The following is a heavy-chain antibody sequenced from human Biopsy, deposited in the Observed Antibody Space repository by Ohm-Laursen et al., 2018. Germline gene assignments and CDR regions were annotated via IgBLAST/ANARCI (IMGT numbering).Heavy chain of an antibody. J-gene: IGHJ4*02. Sequence: SETLSLTWTVSSGSISSYYWTWIRQPAGKGLEWIGRVYISGGTTYNPSLKSRVTMSLDTSKNQFSLRLRSVTAADTAVYYCARDSPSYADYPFDYWGQGTLVTVSS. D-gene: IGHD4-17*01. CDR2: VYISGGT. CDR1: SGSISSYY. CDR3: ARDSPSYADYPFDY. V-gene: IGHV4-4*07.